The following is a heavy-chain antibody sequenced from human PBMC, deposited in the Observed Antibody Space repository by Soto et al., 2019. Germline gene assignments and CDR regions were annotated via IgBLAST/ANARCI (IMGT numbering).Heavy chain of an antibody. V-gene: IGHV4-34*01. CDR2: INHSGST. CDR1: GGSFSGYY. J-gene: IGHJ4*02. D-gene: IGHD5-18*01. CDR3: ARPGLGYNLRGFDY. Sequence: QVQLQQWGAGLLKPSETLSLTCAVYGGSFSGYYWSWIRQPPGKGLEWIGEINHSGSTNYNPSLKSRVTISVDTSKNQFSLKLSSVTAADTAVYYCARPGLGYNLRGFDYWGQGTLVTVSS.